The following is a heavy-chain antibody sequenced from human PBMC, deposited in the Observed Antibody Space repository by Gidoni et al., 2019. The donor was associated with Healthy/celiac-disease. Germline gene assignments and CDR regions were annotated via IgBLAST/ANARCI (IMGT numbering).Heavy chain of an antibody. CDR1: GFTFSSYD. V-gene: IGHV3-48*03. CDR3: ARGGVITFGGVIATSYYFDY. D-gene: IGHD3-16*02. J-gene: IGHJ4*02. Sequence: EVQLVESGGGLVQPGGSLRLSCAASGFTFSSYDMNWVRQATGKGLEWVSYISSSVSTIYYADSVKGRFTISRDNAKNSLYLQMNSLRAEDTAVYYCARGGVITFGGVIATSYYFDYWGQGTLVTVSS. CDR2: ISSSVSTI.